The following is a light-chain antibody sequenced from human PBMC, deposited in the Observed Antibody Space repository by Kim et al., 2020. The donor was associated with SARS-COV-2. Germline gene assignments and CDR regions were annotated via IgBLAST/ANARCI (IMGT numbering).Light chain of an antibody. CDR3: AVWDESLRGRL. V-gene: IGLV1-44*01. Sequence: ELTQPPSASGTPGQRVTISCSGSSSNIGSNTVNWYQQLPGTAPKLLIYSDYQRASGVPDRFSGSRSGTSASLAISGLLSEDEADYYSAVWDESLRGRLFGTVTKVTVL. J-gene: IGLJ1*01. CDR1: SSNIGSNT. CDR2: SDY.